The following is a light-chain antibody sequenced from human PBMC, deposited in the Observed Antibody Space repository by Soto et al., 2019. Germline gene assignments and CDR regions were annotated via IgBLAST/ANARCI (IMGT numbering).Light chain of an antibody. CDR3: SSYTSSSPL. CDR2: DVS. V-gene: IGLV2-14*01. CDR1: SSDVGGYNY. J-gene: IGLJ2*01. Sequence: QSALTHPASVSGSPGQSITISCTGTSSDVGGYNYVSWYQQHPGKAPKLMIYDVSNRPSGVSNRFSGSKSGNTASLTISGLQAEDEADYYCSSYTSSSPLFGGGTKVTVL.